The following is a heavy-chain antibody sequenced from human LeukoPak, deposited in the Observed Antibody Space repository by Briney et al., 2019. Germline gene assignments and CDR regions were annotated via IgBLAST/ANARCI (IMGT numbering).Heavy chain of an antibody. CDR1: GFTFSSYA. J-gene: IGHJ4*02. D-gene: IGHD6-13*01. CDR3: ARAPRTAANFDS. Sequence: PGGSPRLSCAASGFTFSSYAMHWVRRAPGKGLEWVAVISYDGSNKYYADSVKGRFTISRDNFKKTLYLQMSSLRAEDTAVYYCARAPRTAANFDSWGQGTLVTVSS. CDR2: ISYDGSNK. V-gene: IGHV3-30-3*01.